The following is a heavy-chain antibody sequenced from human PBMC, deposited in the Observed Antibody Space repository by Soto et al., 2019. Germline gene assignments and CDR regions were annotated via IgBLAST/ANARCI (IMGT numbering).Heavy chain of an antibody. CDR2: IIPIFGTA. V-gene: IGHV1-69*06. J-gene: IGHJ4*02. CDR3: ARTYCSGGSCYGGYYLDY. D-gene: IGHD2-15*01. CDR1: GGTFSSYA. Sequence: GASVKVSCKASGGTFSSYAISWVRQAPGQGLEWMGGIIPIFGTANYAQKFQGRVTITADKSTSTAYMELSSLRSEDTAVYYCARTYCSGGSCYGGYYLDYWGQGTMVTVSS.